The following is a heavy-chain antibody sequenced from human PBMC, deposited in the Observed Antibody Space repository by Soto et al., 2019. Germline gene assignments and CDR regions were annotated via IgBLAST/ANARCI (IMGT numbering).Heavy chain of an antibody. J-gene: IGHJ4*02. D-gene: IGHD3-3*01. V-gene: IGHV4-39*01. Sequence: QLQLQESGPGLVKPSKTLSLTCSVSDDSINSDKYYWGWIRQPPGKGLEWIGSIYYRGNAYYNPSLQPRVTISLDKSRSQFSLKLNSVTAADSAVYFCARLEGLATISYYFDFWGPGALVTVSS. CDR3: ARLEGLATISYYFDF. CDR1: DDSINSDKYY. CDR2: IYYRGNA.